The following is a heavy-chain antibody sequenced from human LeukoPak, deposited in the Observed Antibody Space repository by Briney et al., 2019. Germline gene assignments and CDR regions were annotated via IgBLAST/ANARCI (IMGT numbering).Heavy chain of an antibody. D-gene: IGHD2-15*01. V-gene: IGHV1-69*13. Sequence: SVKVSCKASGGTFSSYAISWVRQAPGQGPEWMGGIIPIFGTANYAQKFQGRVTITADESASTAYMELSSLRSEDTAVYYCARSYCSGGSCQPYGMDVWGQGTTVTVSS. CDR2: IIPIFGTA. CDR3: ARSYCSGGSCQPYGMDV. CDR1: GGTFSSYA. J-gene: IGHJ6*02.